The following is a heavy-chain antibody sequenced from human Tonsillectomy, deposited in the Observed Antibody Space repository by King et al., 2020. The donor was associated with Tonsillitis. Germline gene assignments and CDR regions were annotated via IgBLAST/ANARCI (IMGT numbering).Heavy chain of an antibody. CDR1: GFNFSCYV. Sequence: VQLVESGGGLVQPGGSLRLACAASGFNFSCYVMNWVRQAPGKGRRWVSHISSSSSTIYYADSVQGRFTISRDNAKNSLYLQMNSLRADDTAVYYCASLKYFQHWGQGTLVTVSS. CDR3: ASLKYFQH. CDR2: ISSSSSTI. V-gene: IGHV3-48*01. J-gene: IGHJ1*01.